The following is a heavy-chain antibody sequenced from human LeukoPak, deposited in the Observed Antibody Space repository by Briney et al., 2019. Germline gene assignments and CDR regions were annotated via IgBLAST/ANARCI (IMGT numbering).Heavy chain of an antibody. Sequence: SETLSLTCTVSGVSINSHYLNWIRRPPGKGLEWIGFIYGSGSTNYNPSLMSRVIMSVDTSKSQFSLKVSSVTAADTAVYYCVVSPNQDFYDHWGQGTLVTVSS. V-gene: IGHV4-4*09. CDR2: IYGSGST. CDR3: VVSPNQDFYDH. CDR1: GVSINSHY. J-gene: IGHJ4*02.